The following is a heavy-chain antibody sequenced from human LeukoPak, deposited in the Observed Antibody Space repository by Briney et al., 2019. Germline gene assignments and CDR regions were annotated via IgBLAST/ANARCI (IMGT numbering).Heavy chain of an antibody. J-gene: IGHJ6*03. V-gene: IGHV4-61*02. Sequence: SQTLSLTCTVSGGSISSGSYYGSWIRQPAGKGLEWIGRIYTSGSTNYNPSLKSRVTISVDTSKNQFSLKLSSVTAADTAVYYCARADYYYMDVWGKGTTVTVSS. CDR1: GGSISSGSYY. CDR2: IYTSGST. CDR3: ARADYYYMDV.